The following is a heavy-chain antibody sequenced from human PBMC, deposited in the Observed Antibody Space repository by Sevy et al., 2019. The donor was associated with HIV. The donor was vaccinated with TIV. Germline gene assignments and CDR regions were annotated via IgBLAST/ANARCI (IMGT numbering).Heavy chain of an antibody. Sequence: GESLKISCKGSGYSFTSYWIGWVRQMPGKGLEWMGIIYPGDSDTRYNPSFQGQVTISADKSISTAYLQWSSLKASDTAMYYCARQAYSGGEYFQHWGQGTLVTVSS. J-gene: IGHJ1*01. CDR3: ARQAYSGGEYFQH. D-gene: IGHD4-4*01. CDR1: GYSFTSYW. CDR2: IYPGDSDT. V-gene: IGHV5-51*01.